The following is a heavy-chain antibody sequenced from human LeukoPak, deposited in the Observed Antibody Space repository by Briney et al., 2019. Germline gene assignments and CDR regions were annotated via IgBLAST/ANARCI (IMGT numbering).Heavy chain of an antibody. D-gene: IGHD4-17*01. J-gene: IGHJ4*02. Sequence: PSETLSLTCTVSGGSFSSSSYYWTWIRQHPGGGLEWIGSIYYSGSTYYNPSLKSRVTISVDTSKNQFSLKLSSVAAADTAVYYCARGYGDYIAFDYWGQGTLVTVSS. CDR1: GGSFSSSSYY. V-gene: IGHV4-30-4*08. CDR2: IYYSGST. CDR3: ARGYGDYIAFDY.